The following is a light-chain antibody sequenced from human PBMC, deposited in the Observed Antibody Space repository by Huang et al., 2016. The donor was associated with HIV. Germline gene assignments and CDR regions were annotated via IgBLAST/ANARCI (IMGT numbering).Light chain of an antibody. CDR2: KAS. CDR1: QSISSW. Sequence: DMQMTQSPSTLSASVGDRVTITCRASQSISSWLAWYQQKPGKAPKLLIYKASSLESGVPSMFSGSGSGTEFALTISSLQPDDFATYYCQQYDSYPWTFGQGTKVEVK. J-gene: IGKJ1*01. V-gene: IGKV1-5*03. CDR3: QQYDSYPWT.